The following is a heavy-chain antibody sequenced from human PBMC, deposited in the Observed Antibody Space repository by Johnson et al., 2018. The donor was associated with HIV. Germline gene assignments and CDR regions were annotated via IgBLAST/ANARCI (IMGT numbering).Heavy chain of an antibody. V-gene: IGHV3-7*03. Sequence: EVQLVESGGDLVQPGRSLRLSCAASGFTFDDYAMHWVCQAPEKGLEWVADIKCDGSEKKYVDSVKGRFTISRDNTNNSLYLQMNSLRAEDTAVYYCAKLRKKQWLVGEAFDIWGQGTMVTVSS. CDR2: IKCDGSEK. J-gene: IGHJ3*02. CDR1: GFTFDDYA. D-gene: IGHD6-19*01. CDR3: AKLRKKQWLVGEAFDI.